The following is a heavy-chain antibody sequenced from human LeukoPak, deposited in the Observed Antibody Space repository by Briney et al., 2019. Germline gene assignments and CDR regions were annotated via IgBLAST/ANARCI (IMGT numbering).Heavy chain of an antibody. J-gene: IGHJ3*02. CDR3: AKEGHYYGSGPEGTFDI. CDR1: GFTFSNYE. D-gene: IGHD3-10*01. V-gene: IGHV3-30*18. CDR2: ISYDGSNQ. Sequence: GGSLRLSCAAPGFTFSNYEMHWVRQAPGKGLAWGASISYDGSNQYYGDSVKGRFTISRDNSKNTLYLQMNSLRAEDTAVYYCAKEGHYYGSGPEGTFDIWGQGTMVTVSS.